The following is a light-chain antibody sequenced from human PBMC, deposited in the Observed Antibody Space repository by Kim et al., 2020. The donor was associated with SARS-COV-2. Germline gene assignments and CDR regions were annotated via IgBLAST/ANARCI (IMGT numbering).Light chain of an antibody. V-gene: IGKV3-11*01. Sequence: EIVLTQSPATLSLSPGQRATLSCRASQSVNTYLAWYQQRPGQAPRLLICDASSRATGIPARFSGSGSGTDFTLTISNLEAEDFAVYYCQQRSSWPLTFGGGTKLEI. CDR3: QQRSSWPLT. CDR1: QSVNTY. CDR2: DAS. J-gene: IGKJ4*01.